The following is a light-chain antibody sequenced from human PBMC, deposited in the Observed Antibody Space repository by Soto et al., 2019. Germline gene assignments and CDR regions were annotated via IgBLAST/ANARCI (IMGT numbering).Light chain of an antibody. CDR2: EVS. Sequence: QAALPQAASDSGSPGQSITISNPRTGIDVGGYNYVSWFQQHPGKAPKLKIYEVSNRPSGVSNRFSGSKSGYTASLTISELQAEDEADYYCTSCTSSSTWVFGGGTK. CDR1: GIDVGGYNY. J-gene: IGLJ3*02. V-gene: IGLV2-14*03. CDR3: TSCTSSSTWV.